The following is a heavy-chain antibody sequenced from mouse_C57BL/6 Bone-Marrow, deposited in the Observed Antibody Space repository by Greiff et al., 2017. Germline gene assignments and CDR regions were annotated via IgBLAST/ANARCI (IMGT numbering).Heavy chain of an antibody. V-gene: IGHV1-55*01. J-gene: IGHJ1*03. CDR3: ARPYYSNYWYFEV. Sequence: VQLQQPGAELVKPGASVKMSCKASGYTFTSYWITWVKQRPGQGLEWIGDIYPGSGSTNYNEKFKSKATLTVATSSSTAYMQLSSLTSEYSAVYYCARPYYSNYWYFEVWGTGTTVTVSS. CDR2: IYPGSGST. D-gene: IGHD2-5*01. CDR1: GYTFTSYW.